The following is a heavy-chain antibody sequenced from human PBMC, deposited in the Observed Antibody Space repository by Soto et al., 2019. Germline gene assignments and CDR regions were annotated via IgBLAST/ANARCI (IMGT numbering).Heavy chain of an antibody. CDR3: ARDPMTTVTLNWFDP. D-gene: IGHD4-4*01. CDR1: GFTFSSYS. Sequence: GGSLRLSCAASGFTFSSYSMNWVRQAPGKGLEWVSSISSSSSYIYYADSVKGRFTISRDNAKNSLYLQMNSLRAEDTAVYYCARDPMTTVTLNWFDPWGQGTLVTV. V-gene: IGHV3-21*01. J-gene: IGHJ5*02. CDR2: ISSSSSYI.